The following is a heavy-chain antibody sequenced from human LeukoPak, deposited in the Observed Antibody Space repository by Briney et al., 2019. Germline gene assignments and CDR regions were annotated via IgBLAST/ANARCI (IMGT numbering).Heavy chain of an antibody. D-gene: IGHD5-18*01. V-gene: IGHV1-3*01. CDR2: INAGNGNT. Sequence: ASVKVSCKDSGYTFTSYAMHWVRQAPGQRLEWMGWINAGNGNTKYSQKFQGRVTFTRDTSASTAYMELSSLRSEDTAVYYCARVVDVNSYGLFDYWGQGTLVTVSS. J-gene: IGHJ4*02. CDR3: ARVVDVNSYGLFDY. CDR1: GYTFTSYA.